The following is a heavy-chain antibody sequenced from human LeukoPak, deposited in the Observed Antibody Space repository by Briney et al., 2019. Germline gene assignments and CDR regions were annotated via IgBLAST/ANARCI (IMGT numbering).Heavy chain of an antibody. CDR2: ISYDGSNK. V-gene: IGHV3-30-3*01. CDR1: GFTFSSYA. CDR3: ARTYSSGWYGLLDY. D-gene: IGHD6-19*01. J-gene: IGHJ4*02. Sequence: PGRSLRLSCAASGFTFSSYAMHWVRQAPGKGLEWVAVISYDGSNKYYADSVKGRLTISRDNSKNTLYLQMNSLRAEDTAVYYCARTYSSGWYGLLDYWGQGTLVTVSS.